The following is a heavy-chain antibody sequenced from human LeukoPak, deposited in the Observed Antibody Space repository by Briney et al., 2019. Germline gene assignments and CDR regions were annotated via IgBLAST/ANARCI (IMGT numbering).Heavy chain of an antibody. V-gene: IGHV4-31*03. D-gene: IGHD4-17*01. Sequence: PSETLSLTCTVSGGSISRGGYYWSWIRQHPGKGLEWIGYIYYSGSTYYNPSLKSRVTISVDTSKNQFSLKLTSVTAADTAVYYCARGYGEGEYFDYWGQGTLVTVPS. J-gene: IGHJ4*02. CDR1: GGSISRGGYY. CDR2: IYYSGST. CDR3: ARGYGEGEYFDY.